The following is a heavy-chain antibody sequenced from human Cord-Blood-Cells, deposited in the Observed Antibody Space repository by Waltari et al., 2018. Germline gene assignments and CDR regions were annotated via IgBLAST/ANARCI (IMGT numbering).Heavy chain of an antibody. Sequence: QLQLQESGPGLVKPSETLSLTCTVSGGSISSRSYYWGWIRQPPGKGLEWIGSIYYSGSTYYNPSLKSRVAISVDTSKNQFSLKLSSVTAADTAVYYCARRTPWVDYWGQGTLVTVSS. J-gene: IGHJ4*02. V-gene: IGHV4-39*01. CDR2: IYYSGST. CDR1: GGSISSRSYY. D-gene: IGHD2-15*01. CDR3: ARRTPWVDY.